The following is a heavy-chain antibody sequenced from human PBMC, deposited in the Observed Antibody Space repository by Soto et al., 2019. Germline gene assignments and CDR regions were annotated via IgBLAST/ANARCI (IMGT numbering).Heavy chain of an antibody. CDR3: AKLPQYDILTGYLNYFDY. CDR2: IRGSDGTT. V-gene: IGHV3-23*01. Sequence: SLRLSCEASGFSFSTFDMSWVRQAPGKGLQCVSFIRGSDGTTYYADSVRGRFTISRDNSKNTLYLHMNSLRAEDTAVYYCAKLPQYDILTGYLNYFDYWGQGTLVTVSS. CDR1: GFSFSTFD. D-gene: IGHD3-9*01. J-gene: IGHJ4*02.